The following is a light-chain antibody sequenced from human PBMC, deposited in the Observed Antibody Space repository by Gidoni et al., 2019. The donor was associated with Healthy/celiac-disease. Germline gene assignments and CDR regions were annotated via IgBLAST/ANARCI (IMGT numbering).Light chain of an antibody. CDR3: QSADSSGTYVV. V-gene: IGLV3-25*03. CDR2: KDS. Sequence: DELTQPPSVSVSPGQTARITCSGDALPKQYAYWYQQKPGQAPVLVIYKDSERPSGIPERFSGSSSGTTVTLTISGVQAEDEADYYCQSADSSGTYVVFGGGTKLTVL. CDR1: ALPKQY. J-gene: IGLJ2*01.